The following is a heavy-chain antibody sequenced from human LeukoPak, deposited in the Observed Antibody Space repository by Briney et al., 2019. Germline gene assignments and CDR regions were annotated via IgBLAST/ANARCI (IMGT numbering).Heavy chain of an antibody. J-gene: IGHJ4*02. Sequence: GESLKISCKGSGYSFTSYWIGWVRQMPGKGLEWMGIIYPGDSDTRYSPSFQGHVTISADKSISTAYLQWSSLKASDTAMYYCARQFDFWSGYFDYWGQGTLVTVSS. D-gene: IGHD3-3*01. CDR1: GYSFTSYW. CDR3: ARQFDFWSGYFDY. CDR2: IYPGDSDT. V-gene: IGHV5-51*01.